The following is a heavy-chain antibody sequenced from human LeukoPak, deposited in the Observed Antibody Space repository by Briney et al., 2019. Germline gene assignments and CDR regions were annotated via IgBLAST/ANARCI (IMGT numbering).Heavy chain of an antibody. CDR1: GFTFSNNW. Sequence: GGSLRLSCAASGFTFSNNWMIWVRQAPGKGLEWVAVISYDGSNKYYADPVKGRFTISRDNSKNTLYLQINSLRAEDTAVYYCAIETDYGDSYYFDYWGQGTVVTVSS. D-gene: IGHD4-17*01. J-gene: IGHJ4*02. V-gene: IGHV3-30-3*01. CDR2: ISYDGSNK. CDR3: AIETDYGDSYYFDY.